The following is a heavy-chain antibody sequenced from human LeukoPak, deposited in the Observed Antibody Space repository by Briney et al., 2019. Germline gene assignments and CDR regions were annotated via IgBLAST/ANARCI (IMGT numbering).Heavy chain of an antibody. Sequence: PGRSLRLSCAASGFTFNNYAMHWVRQAPGKGLEWVALISYDGSNEYHADSAKGRFTISRDNSKNTLYLQMNSLRAEDTAVYYCARTIYDFWSGYYLDYWGQGTLVTVSS. J-gene: IGHJ4*02. CDR2: ISYDGSNE. D-gene: IGHD3-3*01. V-gene: IGHV3-30*01. CDR3: ARTIYDFWSGYYLDY. CDR1: GFTFNNYA.